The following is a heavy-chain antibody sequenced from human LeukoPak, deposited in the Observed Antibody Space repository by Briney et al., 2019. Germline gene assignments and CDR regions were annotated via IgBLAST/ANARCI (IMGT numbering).Heavy chain of an antibody. J-gene: IGHJ4*02. Sequence: GGSLRLSCAASGFTFSSYAMSWVRQAPGKGLEWVSAISGSGGSTYYADSVKGRFTISRDNSKNTPYLQMNSLRAEDTAVYYCAKDSYGDYGLYYFDYWGQGTLVTVSS. CDR2: ISGSGGST. CDR3: AKDSYGDYGLYYFDY. CDR1: GFTFSSYA. V-gene: IGHV3-23*01. D-gene: IGHD4-17*01.